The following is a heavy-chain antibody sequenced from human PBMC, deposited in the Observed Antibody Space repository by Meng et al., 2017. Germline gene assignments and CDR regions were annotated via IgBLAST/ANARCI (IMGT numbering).Heavy chain of an antibody. Sequence: VRRVESGGGVVQPGRSLRLSCAASGFTFSSYARHWVRQAPGKGLEWVAVISYDGSNKYYADSVKGRFTISRDNSKNTLYLQMNSLRAEDTAVYYCASMGYWGQGTLVTVPS. V-gene: IGHV3-30*01. CDR1: GFTFSSYA. D-gene: IGHD3-10*01. J-gene: IGHJ4*02. CDR2: ISYDGSNK. CDR3: ASMGY.